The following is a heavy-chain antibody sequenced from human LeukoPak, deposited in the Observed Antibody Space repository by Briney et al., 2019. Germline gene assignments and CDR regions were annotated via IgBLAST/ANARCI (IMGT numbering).Heavy chain of an antibody. Sequence: SETLSLTCTVSGXSISSYYWSWIRQPPGKGLEWIGYIYYSGSTKYNPSLKSRVTISVDASKTQFSLKLNSVTAADTAVYYCARGSRELYYFDYWGQGTLVTVSS. V-gene: IGHV4-59*01. CDR3: ARGSRELYYFDY. J-gene: IGHJ4*02. CDR2: IYYSGST. CDR1: GXSISSYY. D-gene: IGHD1-7*01.